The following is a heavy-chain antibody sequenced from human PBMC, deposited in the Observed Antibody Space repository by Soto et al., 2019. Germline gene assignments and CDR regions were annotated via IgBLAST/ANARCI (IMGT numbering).Heavy chain of an antibody. Sequence: PSETLSLTCSFPGDSSSTSTYSWSWIRQPPGKPLEWVGFIYRSGVTSYNPSLKSRASISLDTSNDQCSLKLGSVTAAATAVYYCAGMPYTSGLRFDPWGVGTPVTVSS. CDR3: AGMPYTSGLRFDP. J-gene: IGHJ5*02. D-gene: IGHD6-19*01. V-gene: IGHV4-30-2*01. CDR1: GDSSSTSTYS. CDR2: IYRSGVT.